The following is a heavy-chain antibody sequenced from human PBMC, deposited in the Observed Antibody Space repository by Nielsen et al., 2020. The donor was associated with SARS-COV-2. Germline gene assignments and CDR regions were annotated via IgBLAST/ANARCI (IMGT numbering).Heavy chain of an antibody. CDR2: INSRGDKR. Sequence: GESLKISCSASGFSFSIHAMHWVRQAPGKGLEFVSVINSRGDKRYYADSVEDRFTISRDNSKNTLYLEMSRLRPEDTAVYYCAKDAYFDWFGWPFDPWGQGTLVTVSS. CDR3: AKDAYFDWFGWPFDP. V-gene: IGHV3-64D*08. J-gene: IGHJ5*02. D-gene: IGHD3-9*01. CDR1: GFSFSIHA.